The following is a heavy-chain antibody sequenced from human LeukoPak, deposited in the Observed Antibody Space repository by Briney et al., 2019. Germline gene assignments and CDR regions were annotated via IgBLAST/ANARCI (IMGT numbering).Heavy chain of an antibody. Sequence: ASAKVSCKASGYTFTSYYMHWVRQAPGQGLEWMGVINPSGGSTSYAQKFQGRVTMTRDTSTSTVYMELSSLRSEDTAVYYCARVERTYDYGGNSQLLDYWGQGTLVTVSS. V-gene: IGHV1-46*01. CDR2: INPSGGST. D-gene: IGHD4-23*01. J-gene: IGHJ4*02. CDR1: GYTFTSYY. CDR3: ARVERTYDYGGNSQLLDY.